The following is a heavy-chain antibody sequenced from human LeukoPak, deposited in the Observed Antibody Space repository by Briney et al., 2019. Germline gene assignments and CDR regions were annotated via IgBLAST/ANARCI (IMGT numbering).Heavy chain of an antibody. J-gene: IGHJ6*03. CDR1: EFTFSNYG. CDR2: ISYDGTNK. V-gene: IGHV3-30*18. CDR3: AKRAVIRGGYYYYYYMDV. Sequence: GGSLRLSCAASEFTFSNYGMHWVRQAPGKGLEWVAVISYDGTNKYYADSVKGRFTISRDNSKNTLYLQMNSLRAEDTAVYYCAKRAVIRGGYYYYYYMDVWGKETTVTISS. D-gene: IGHD3-16*01.